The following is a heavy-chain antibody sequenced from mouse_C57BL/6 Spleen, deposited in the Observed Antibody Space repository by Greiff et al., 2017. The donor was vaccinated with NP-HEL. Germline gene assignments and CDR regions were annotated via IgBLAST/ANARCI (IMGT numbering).Heavy chain of an antibody. CDR2: FYPGSGSI. D-gene: IGHD3-2*02. J-gene: IGHJ2*01. CDR1: GYTFTEYT. CDR3: ARHERGDSSGYLSYFDY. Sequence: QVQLQQSGAELVKPGASVKLSCKASGYTFTEYTIHWVKQRSGQGLEWIGWFYPGSGSIKYNEKFKDKATLTADKSSSTVYMELSRLTSEDSAVYFCARHERGDSSGYLSYFDYWGQGTTLTVSS. V-gene: IGHV1-62-2*01.